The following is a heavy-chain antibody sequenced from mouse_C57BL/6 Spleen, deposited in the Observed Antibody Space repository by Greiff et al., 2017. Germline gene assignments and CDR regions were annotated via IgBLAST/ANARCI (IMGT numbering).Heavy chain of an antibody. CDR3: ARARRLLDY. D-gene: IGHD2-4*01. CDR2: IDPSDSYT. Sequence: QVQLQQPGAELVMPGASVKLSCKASGYTFTSYWMHWVKQRPGQGLEWIGEIDPSDSYTNYNQKFKGKSTLTVDKSSSTAYMQLSSLTSEDSAVYYCARARRLLDYWGKGTTLTVSS. CDR1: GYTFTSYW. J-gene: IGHJ2*01. V-gene: IGHV1-69*01.